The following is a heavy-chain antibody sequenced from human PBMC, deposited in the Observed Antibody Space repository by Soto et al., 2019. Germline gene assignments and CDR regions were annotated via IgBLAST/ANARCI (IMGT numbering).Heavy chain of an antibody. CDR2: IYYSGST. Sequence: SETLSLTCAVYGGSFSGYYWSWIRQPPGKGLEWIGYIYYSGSTNYNPSLKSRVTISVDTSKNQFSLKLSSVTAADTAVYYCAATYYYDSSGYYYGDYWGQGTLVTVSS. CDR1: GGSFSGYY. D-gene: IGHD3-22*01. CDR3: AATYYYDSSGYYYGDY. V-gene: IGHV4-59*01. J-gene: IGHJ4*02.